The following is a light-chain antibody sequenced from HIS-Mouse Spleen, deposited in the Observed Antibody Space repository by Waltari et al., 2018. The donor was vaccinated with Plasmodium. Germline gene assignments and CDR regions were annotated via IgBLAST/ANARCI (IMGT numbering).Light chain of an antibody. V-gene: IGLV2-14*03. CDR3: SSYTSSSTNYV. CDR1: SSDVGGYNY. CDR2: DVS. J-gene: IGLJ1*01. Sequence: QSALTQPASVSGSPGQSITISCTGTSSDVGGYNYFSCYQQHPGKAPKLMIYDVSNRPSGVSNRFSGSKSGNTASLTISGLQAEDEADYYCSSYTSSSTNYVFGTGTKVTVL.